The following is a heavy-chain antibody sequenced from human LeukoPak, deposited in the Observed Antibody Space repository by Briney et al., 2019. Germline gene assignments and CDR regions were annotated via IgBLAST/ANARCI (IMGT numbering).Heavy chain of an antibody. Sequence: SETLSLTCTVSSVSISSSSHYWGRIRQPPGKGLEWIGSIYYSGSTYYNPSLKSRVTISVDTSKNQFSLKLSSVTAADTAVYYCARLRFSSSWYLYYFDYWGQGTLVTVSS. CDR3: ARLRFSSSWYLYYFDY. CDR2: IYYSGST. J-gene: IGHJ4*02. D-gene: IGHD6-13*01. V-gene: IGHV4-39*01. CDR1: SVSISSSSHY.